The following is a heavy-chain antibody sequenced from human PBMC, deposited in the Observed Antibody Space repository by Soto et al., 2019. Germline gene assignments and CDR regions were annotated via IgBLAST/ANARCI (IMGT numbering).Heavy chain of an antibody. V-gene: IGHV3-30-3*01. CDR3: ARGAHVDTAMAAFDY. Sequence: QVQLVESGGGVVQPGGSLRLSCAASGFTFSSYAMHWVRQAPGKGLEWVAVISYDGSNKYYADSVKGRFTISRDNSKNTLYLQMNSLRAEDTAVYYCARGAHVDTAMAAFDYWGQGTLVTVSS. CDR2: ISYDGSNK. D-gene: IGHD5-18*01. CDR1: GFTFSSYA. J-gene: IGHJ4*02.